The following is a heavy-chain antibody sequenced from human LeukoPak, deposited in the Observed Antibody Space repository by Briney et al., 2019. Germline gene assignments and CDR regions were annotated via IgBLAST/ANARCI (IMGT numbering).Heavy chain of an antibody. D-gene: IGHD3-3*01. V-gene: IGHV3-64*01. J-gene: IGHJ3*02. CDR3: TRVSSTIPDAFDI. CDR1: GSTFSSYV. CDR2: MSGNGGST. Sequence: GGSLRLSCAASGSTFSSYVMHWVRQAPGKGLEHVSAMSGNGGSTYYANSVKGRFTISRDNSKNTLYLQMGSLRAEDRAVYYCTRVSSTIPDAFDIWGQGTVVTVSS.